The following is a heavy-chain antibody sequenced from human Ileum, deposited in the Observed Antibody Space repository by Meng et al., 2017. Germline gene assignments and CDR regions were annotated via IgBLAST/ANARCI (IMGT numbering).Heavy chain of an antibody. J-gene: IGHJ4*02. D-gene: IGHD2-15*01. V-gene: IGHV3-7*04. CDR1: GFNFSNYR. CDR2: IREDANEK. CDR3: ARGGYQVDY. Sequence: GESLKISCEAPGFNFSNYRMSWVRQAPGKGLEWVANIREDANEKVYLDSVKGRFIISRDNAKNSLFLQMNTLRGDDTAIYYCARGGYQVDYWGQGTPVTVSS.